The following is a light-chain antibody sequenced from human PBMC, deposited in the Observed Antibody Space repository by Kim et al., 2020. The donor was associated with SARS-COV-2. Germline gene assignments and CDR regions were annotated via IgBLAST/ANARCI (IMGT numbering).Light chain of an antibody. Sequence: SASVGERVTITCRASLNISRNLNWYQQKPGEAPKLLIYETSSLHSGVPSRFSGSESGRDFTLTISSLQPEDFQTYYCQQNYSNPHTFGPGTKLEI. CDR1: LNISRN. V-gene: IGKV1-39*01. CDR2: ETS. CDR3: QQNYSNPHT. J-gene: IGKJ2*01.